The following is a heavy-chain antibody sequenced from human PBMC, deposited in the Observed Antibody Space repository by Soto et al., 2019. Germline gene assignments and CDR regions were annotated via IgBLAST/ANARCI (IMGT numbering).Heavy chain of an antibody. D-gene: IGHD6-6*01. CDR1: GYSFTSYW. V-gene: IGHV5-10-1*01. CDR3: ARHPSIAARPRYYYYGMDV. CDR2: IDPSDSYT. Sequence: PGESLKISCKGSGYSFTSYWISWVRQMPGKGLEWMGRIDPSDSYTNYSPSFQGHVTISAGKSISTAYLQWSSLKASDTAMYYCARHPSIAARPRYYYYGMDVWGQGTTVTVSS. J-gene: IGHJ6*02.